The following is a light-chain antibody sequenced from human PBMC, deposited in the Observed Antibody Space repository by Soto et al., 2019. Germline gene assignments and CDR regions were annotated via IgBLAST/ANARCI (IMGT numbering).Light chain of an antibody. V-gene: IGKV4-1*01. CDR1: QSVLYSSNNKNY. CDR2: WAS. Sequence: DIVMTQSPDSLAVSLGERATINCKSSQSVLYSSNNKNYLAWYQQKPGQPPKLLIYWASTRESGVPDRFSGSGSGTDFTLPISSLQAEDVAVYYCQQYDSTPPWTFGQGTKVEIK. J-gene: IGKJ1*01. CDR3: QQYDSTPPWT.